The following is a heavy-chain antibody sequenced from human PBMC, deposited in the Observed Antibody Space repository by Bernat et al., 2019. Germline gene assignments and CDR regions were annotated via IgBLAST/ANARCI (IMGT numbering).Heavy chain of an antibody. CDR3: AKSSALLVPVWFDP. D-gene: IGHD2-21*02. CDR2: ISGSGGST. J-gene: IGHJ5*02. V-gene: IGHV3-23*01. CDR1: GFTFSSYA. Sequence: EVQLLDSGGGLVQPWGSLRLSCAASGFTFSSYAMSWVRQAPGKGLEWVSAISGSGGSTYYADSVKGRFTISRDNSKNTLYLQMSSLRAEDTAIYYCAKSSALLVPVWFDPWGQGTLVTVSS.